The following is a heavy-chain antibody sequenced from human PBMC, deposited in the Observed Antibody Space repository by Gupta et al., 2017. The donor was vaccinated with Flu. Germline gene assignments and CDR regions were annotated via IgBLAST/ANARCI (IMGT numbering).Heavy chain of an antibody. D-gene: IGHD3-3*01. CDR3: ARSITTIFGVVLDY. CDR2: INPNSGGT. CDR1: GYY. Sequence: GYYRHWVRQAPGQGLEWMGRINPNSGGTNDAQKVQGRVTMTRDTSISTAYTELSRMRSDDTAVYYCARSITTIFGVVLDYWGQGTLVTVSS. V-gene: IGHV1-2*06. J-gene: IGHJ4*02.